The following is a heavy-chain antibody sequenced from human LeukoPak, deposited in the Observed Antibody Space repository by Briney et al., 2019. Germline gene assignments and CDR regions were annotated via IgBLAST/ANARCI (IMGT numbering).Heavy chain of an antibody. CDR2: INPNSGGT. V-gene: IGHV1-2*02. CDR3: ARTPSSGWSNDAFDI. Sequence: GASVKVSCKASGYTFTGYYMHWVRQAPGQGLEWMGWINPNSGGTNYAQKFQGRVTMTRDTSISTAYMELSRLRSDDTAMYYCARTPSSGWSNDAFDIWGQGTMVTVSS. D-gene: IGHD6-19*01. CDR1: GYTFTGYY. J-gene: IGHJ3*02.